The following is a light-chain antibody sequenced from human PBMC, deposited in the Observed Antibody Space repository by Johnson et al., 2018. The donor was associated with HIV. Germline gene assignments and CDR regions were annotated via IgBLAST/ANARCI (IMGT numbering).Light chain of an antibody. Sequence: QLVLTQPPSMSAAPGQKVTISCSASSSNIGNNYVSWYQQLPGTAPKLLIYENNKRPSGIPDRFSGSKSGTSATLGITGLQTGDEADYYCGTWDSSLSGVFGTGTKVTVL. CDR2: ENN. V-gene: IGLV1-51*02. J-gene: IGLJ1*01. CDR1: SSNIGNNY. CDR3: GTWDSSLSGV.